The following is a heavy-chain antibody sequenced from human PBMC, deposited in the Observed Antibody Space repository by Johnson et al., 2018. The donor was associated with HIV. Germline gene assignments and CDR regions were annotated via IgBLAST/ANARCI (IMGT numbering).Heavy chain of an antibody. Sequence: VQLVESGGGLVQPGGSLRLSCAASGFTFSSYWMHWVRQVPGKGLVWVSRINNDGSSTSYADSVKGRFTISRDNAKKTLYLQMNSLRAEDTAVYYCARSWELGETAFDIWGQGTMVTVSS. CDR3: ARSWELGETAFDI. D-gene: IGHD1-26*01. V-gene: IGHV3-74*02. CDR2: INNDGSST. CDR1: GFTFSSYW. J-gene: IGHJ3*02.